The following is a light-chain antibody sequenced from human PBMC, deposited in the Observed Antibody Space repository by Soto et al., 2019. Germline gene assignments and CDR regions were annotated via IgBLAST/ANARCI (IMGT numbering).Light chain of an antibody. CDR1: QSISSW. Sequence: DIQMTQSPSTLSASVGDRVTITCRASQSISSWLAWYQQKPGKAPKLLIFDASSLESGVPSRFSSSGAGTEVTLTISSPRPEDGAAEYCQQQSGSSRTFGQGTKVEIK. CDR3: QQQSGSSRT. CDR2: DAS. J-gene: IGKJ1*01. V-gene: IGKV1-5*01.